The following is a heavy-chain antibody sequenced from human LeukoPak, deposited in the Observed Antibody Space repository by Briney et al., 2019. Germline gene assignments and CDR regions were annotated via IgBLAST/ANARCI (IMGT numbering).Heavy chain of an antibody. J-gene: IGHJ4*02. V-gene: IGHV4-39*01. CDR2: IFYSGST. D-gene: IGHD1-26*01. Sequence: SETLSLTCTVSGGSISSSIYYWGWIRQPPGKGLEWIGSIFYSGSTYYNPSLKSRVTISVDTSKNQSSLKLSSVTAAETAVYYCARRRSPGDFDYWGQGTLVTVSS. CDR3: ARRRSPGDFDY. CDR1: GGSISSSIYY.